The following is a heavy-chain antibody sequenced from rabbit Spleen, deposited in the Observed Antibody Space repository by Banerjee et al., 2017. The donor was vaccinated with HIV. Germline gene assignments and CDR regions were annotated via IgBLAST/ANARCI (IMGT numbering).Heavy chain of an antibody. D-gene: IGHD4-1*01. Sequence: QSLEESGGDLVKPGASLTLTCTASGFDFSSRYYMCWVRQAPGKGLEWITCIAAGSGGTTYYASWAKGRFTLSKTSSTTVTLQMTSLTAADTATYFCARGGSGWDYYLDLWGPGTLVTVS. V-gene: IGHV1S40*01. CDR3: ARGGSGWDYYLDL. J-gene: IGHJ4*01. CDR1: GFDFSSRYY. CDR2: IAAGSGGTT.